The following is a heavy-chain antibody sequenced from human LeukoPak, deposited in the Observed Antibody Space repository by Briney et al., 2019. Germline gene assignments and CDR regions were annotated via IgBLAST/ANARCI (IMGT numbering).Heavy chain of an antibody. J-gene: IGHJ5*02. V-gene: IGHV1-46*01. CDR3: AREAESGSNNWLDP. D-gene: IGHD1-26*01. CDR2: TNPSGGST. CDR1: GYTFLNFI. Sequence: GASVKVSFKGPGYTFLNFILHLVRQAPGPGVEWVGKTNPSGGSTSYAQKFQGRVTMTRDTSTSTVYMELSSLRSEDTAVYYCAREAESGSNNWLDPWGQGTLVTVSS.